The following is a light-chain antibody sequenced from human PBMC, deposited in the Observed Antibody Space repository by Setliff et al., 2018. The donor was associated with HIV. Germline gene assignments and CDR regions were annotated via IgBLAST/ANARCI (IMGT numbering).Light chain of an antibody. V-gene: IGLV2-14*03. CDR3: QSYDSSLSAV. CDR1: SSDAGGYDY. Sequence: QPALAQPASVSGSPGQSITISCTGTSSDAGGYDYVSWYQQHPGKAPKLMIYDVTNRPSGLSNRFSGSSSGSSASLAITGLQAEDEADYYCQSYDSSLSAVFGTGTKVTVL. J-gene: IGLJ1*01. CDR2: DVT.